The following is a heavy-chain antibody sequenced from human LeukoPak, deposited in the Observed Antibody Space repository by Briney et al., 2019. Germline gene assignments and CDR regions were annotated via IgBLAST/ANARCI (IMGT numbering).Heavy chain of an antibody. CDR2: ISYDGSNK. CDR1: GFTFGSYA. V-gene: IGHV3-30*04. D-gene: IGHD3/OR15-3a*01. Sequence: GGSLRLSCAASGFTFGSYAIHWVRQAPGKGLEWVAVISYDGSNKYYADSVKGRFTISRDNSKNTLYLQMNSLRVEDTAVYYCARDSGFSGTQRGEYWGQGTLVTVSS. J-gene: IGHJ4*02. CDR3: ARDSGFSGTQRGEY.